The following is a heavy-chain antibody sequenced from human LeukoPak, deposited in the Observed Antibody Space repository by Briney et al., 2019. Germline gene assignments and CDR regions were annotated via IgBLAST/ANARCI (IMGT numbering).Heavy chain of an antibody. CDR2: MNPNSGNT. CDR3: ARNSAGERYFQH. D-gene: IGHD2-21*01. CDR1: GYTFTSYD. Sequence: ASVKVSCKASGYTFTSYDINWVQQATGQGLEWMGWMNPNSGNTGYAQKFQGRVTMTRNTSISTAYMELSSLKSEDTAVYYCARNSAGERYFQHWGQGTLVTVSS. V-gene: IGHV1-8*01. J-gene: IGHJ1*01.